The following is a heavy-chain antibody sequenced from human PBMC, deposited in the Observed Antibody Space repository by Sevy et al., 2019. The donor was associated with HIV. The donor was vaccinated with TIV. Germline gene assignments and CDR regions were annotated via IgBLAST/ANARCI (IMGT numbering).Heavy chain of an antibody. D-gene: IGHD4-17*01. Sequence: ASVKVSCKASGYTFTDYYIHWVRQAPGQGLEWMAWINPNDGVKNYVQKFQGGVTVTRDTSVSTAYMELRGLKYDDTAIYYCARLTTMPTSDLYGMNVWGQGTTVTVSS. CDR3: ARLTTMPTSDLYGMNV. V-gene: IGHV1-2*02. CDR2: INPNDGVK. J-gene: IGHJ6*02. CDR1: GYTFTDYY.